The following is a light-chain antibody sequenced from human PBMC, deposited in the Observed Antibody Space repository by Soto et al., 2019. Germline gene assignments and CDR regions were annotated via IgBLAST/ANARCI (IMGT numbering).Light chain of an antibody. J-gene: IGKJ2*01. V-gene: IGKV1-17*01. CDR1: QGIRSH. CDR2: AAS. Sequence: DIQITQSRSSLSACVVDRVTITFRASQGIRSHVGWYQQKPGQAAKRLIYAASRLQSGVASRFSAGGSGTEFILTISSLQPEDFATYYCLQHNDYPYTFGQGTKLDIK. CDR3: LQHNDYPYT.